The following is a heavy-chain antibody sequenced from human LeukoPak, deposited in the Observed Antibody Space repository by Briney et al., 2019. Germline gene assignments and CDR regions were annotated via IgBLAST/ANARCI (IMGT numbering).Heavy chain of an antibody. D-gene: IGHD2-21*02. J-gene: IGHJ6*03. Sequence: GGSLRLSCAASGFTFSSFAMSWVRQAPGKGLEWVSAISGGGGSTYYADSVKGRFTISRDNSKNTLYLQMSSLRAEDTAVYYCAKRGGLPPLDYYYYYMDVWGKGTTVTVSS. CDR1: GFTFSSFA. CDR2: ISGGGGST. V-gene: IGHV3-23*01. CDR3: AKRGGLPPLDYYYYYMDV.